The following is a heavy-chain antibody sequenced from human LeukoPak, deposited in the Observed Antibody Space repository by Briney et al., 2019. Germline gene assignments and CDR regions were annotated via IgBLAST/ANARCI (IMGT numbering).Heavy chain of an antibody. V-gene: IGHV4-61*01. J-gene: IGHJ5*02. D-gene: IGHD6-19*01. CDR1: GGSVSSGSYY. Sequence: SETLSLTCTVSGGSVSSGSYYWSWIRQPPGKGLEWIGYIYYNGSTNYNPSLKSRVTISVDTSKNQFSLKLSSVTAADTAVYYCARSSVGYSSGWYSRYNWFDPWGQGTLVTVSS. CDR2: IYYNGST. CDR3: ARSSVGYSSGWYSRYNWFDP.